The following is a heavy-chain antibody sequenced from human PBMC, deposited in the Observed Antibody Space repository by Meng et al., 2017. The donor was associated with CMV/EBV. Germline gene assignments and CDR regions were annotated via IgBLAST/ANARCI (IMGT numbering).Heavy chain of an antibody. D-gene: IGHD6-19*01. CDR1: GFTFSSYS. CDR3: AKCIAVAGNSDY. J-gene: IGHJ4*02. CDR2: ISSSSSYI. Sequence: GGSLRLSCAASGFTFSSYSMNWVRQAPGKGLEWVSSISSSSSYIYYADSVKGRFTIPRDNAKNSLYLQMNSLRAEDTAVYYCAKCIAVAGNSDYWGQGTLVTVSS. V-gene: IGHV3-21*01.